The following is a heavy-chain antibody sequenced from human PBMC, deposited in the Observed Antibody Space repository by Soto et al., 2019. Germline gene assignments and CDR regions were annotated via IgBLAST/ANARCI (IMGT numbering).Heavy chain of an antibody. CDR3: ARGTFYCDSHAYSGY. J-gene: IGHJ4*02. V-gene: IGHV3-66*01. Sequence: GKGLEWVSVIYSGGSTYYADSVKGRFTIPRDNSKNTLYLQMNGLRAEDTAVYYCARGTFYCDSHAYSGYWGQGTVVPVSS. D-gene: IGHD3-22*01. CDR2: IYSGGST.